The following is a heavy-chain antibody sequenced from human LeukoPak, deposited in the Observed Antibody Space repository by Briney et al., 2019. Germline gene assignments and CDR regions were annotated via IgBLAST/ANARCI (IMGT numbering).Heavy chain of an antibody. V-gene: IGHV3-74*01. D-gene: IGHD2-2*01. Sequence: GGSLILSCAASGFTFSKYWMLWVRQAPGEGLESVSRINTDGTVTTYADSVKGRFTVSRDNADNTMFLQMNSVRDEDTAVYYCAKEPREYCSSTSCPNWFDSWGQGTLVTVSS. CDR2: INTDGTVT. CDR1: GFTFSKYW. J-gene: IGHJ5*01. CDR3: AKEPREYCSSTSCPNWFDS.